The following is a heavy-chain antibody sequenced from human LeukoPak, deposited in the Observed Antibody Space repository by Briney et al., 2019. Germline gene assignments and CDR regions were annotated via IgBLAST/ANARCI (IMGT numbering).Heavy chain of an antibody. J-gene: IGHJ4*02. Sequence: ASVKVSCKASGYTFTSYDINWVRQATGQGLEWMGWMNPNSGNTGYAQKFQGRVTITRNTSISTAYMELSSLRSEDTAVYYCARDGGAYCGGDCYSGFVYWGQGTLVTVSS. D-gene: IGHD2-21*01. CDR1: GYTFTSYD. CDR3: ARDGGAYCGGDCYSGFVY. CDR2: MNPNSGNT. V-gene: IGHV1-8*03.